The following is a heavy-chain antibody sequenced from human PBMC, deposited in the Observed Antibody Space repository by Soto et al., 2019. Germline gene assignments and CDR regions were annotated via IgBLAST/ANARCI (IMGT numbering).Heavy chain of an antibody. Sequence: EVQLVESGGGLVQPGESLRLSCAASGFTFDYYWMHWVRQAPGKGLVWVSRVHSDGTTTTYADSVKGRFTISRDNARNTVSLQMSSLRAEDTAIYYCARGDRGGFDLWCHGTVGTVSS. V-gene: IGHV3-74*01. CDR1: GFTFDYYW. D-gene: IGHD3-10*01. CDR3: ARGDRGGFDL. J-gene: IGHJ3*01. CDR2: VHSDGTTT.